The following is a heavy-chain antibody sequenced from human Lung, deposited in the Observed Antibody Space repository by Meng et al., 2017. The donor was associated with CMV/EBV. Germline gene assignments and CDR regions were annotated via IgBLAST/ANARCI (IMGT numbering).Heavy chain of an antibody. V-gene: IGHV5-51*01. D-gene: IGHD3-10*01. CDR1: GYNFDNYW. J-gene: IGHJ4*02. Sequence: KVSCKGSGYNFDNYWIGWVRQMPGKGLEWMGRIYPGDSDTRYSPAFQGQVTISADKSISTAYLQWSGLKASDTAMYYCARRGSTWFVDYWGQGTLVTVSS. CDR2: IYPGDSDT. CDR3: ARRGSTWFVDY.